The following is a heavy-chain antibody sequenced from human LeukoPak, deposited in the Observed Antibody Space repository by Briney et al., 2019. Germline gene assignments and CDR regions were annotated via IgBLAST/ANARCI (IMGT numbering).Heavy chain of an antibody. CDR1: GYTFTSYG. J-gene: IGHJ6*03. V-gene: IGHV1-18*01. CDR3: ARLDYCDSSGYSDYYYYYYMDV. Sequence: ASVKVSCKASGYTFTSYGISWVRQAPGQGLEWMGWISAYNGNTNYAQKLQGRVTMTTDTSTSTAYMELRSLRSDDTAVYYCARLDYCDSSGYSDYYYYYYMDVWGKGTTVTVSS. D-gene: IGHD3-22*01. CDR2: ISAYNGNT.